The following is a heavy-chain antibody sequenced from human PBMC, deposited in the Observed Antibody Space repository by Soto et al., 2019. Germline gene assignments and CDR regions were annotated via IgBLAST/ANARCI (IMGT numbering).Heavy chain of an antibody. CDR3: ARAFVVVPAARWGGDY. CDR1: GFTFSSYW. V-gene: IGHV3-74*01. CDR2: INSDGSTT. J-gene: IGHJ4*02. Sequence: EVQLVESGGGLVQPGGSLRLSCAASGFTFSSYWMHWVRQAPGKGLVWVSRINSDGSTTSYADSVKGRFTISRDNAKKTLYLQMNSLGAEETAVYYCARAFVVVPAARWGGDYGGQGTLVTVSS. D-gene: IGHD2-2*01.